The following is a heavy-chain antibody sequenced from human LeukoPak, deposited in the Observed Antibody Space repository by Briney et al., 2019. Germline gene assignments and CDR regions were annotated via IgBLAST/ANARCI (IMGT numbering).Heavy chain of an antibody. Sequence: KPSETLSLTCTVSGGSISSSSHYWGWIRQSPGKGLEWIGSIYYSGRTYYNPSLKSRVTISGDTSKNQFSLKLTSVTAADTAVYYCARRTRDDYYDSSGYTRDYWGQGTLVTVSS. V-gene: IGHV4-39*01. J-gene: IGHJ4*02. CDR1: GGSISSSSHY. D-gene: IGHD3-22*01. CDR2: IYYSGRT. CDR3: ARRTRDDYYDSSGYTRDY.